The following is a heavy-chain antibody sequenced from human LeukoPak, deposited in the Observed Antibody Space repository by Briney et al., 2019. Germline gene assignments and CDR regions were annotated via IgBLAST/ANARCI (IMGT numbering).Heavy chain of an antibody. CDR3: AKRGSSSWYPEYYFDY. CDR1: GFTFSSYG. CDR2: ISYDGSNK. V-gene: IGHV3-30*18. J-gene: IGHJ4*02. D-gene: IGHD6-13*01. Sequence: GGSLRLSCAASGFTFSSYGMHWVRQAPGKGLEWVAVISYDGSNKYYADSVKGRFTISRDNSKNTLYLQMNSLRAEDTAVYYCAKRGSSSWYPEYYFDYWGQGTLVTVSS.